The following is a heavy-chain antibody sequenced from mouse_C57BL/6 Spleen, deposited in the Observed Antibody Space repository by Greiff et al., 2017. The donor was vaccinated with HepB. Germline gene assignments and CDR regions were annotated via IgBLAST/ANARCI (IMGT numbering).Heavy chain of an antibody. CDR2: IRLKSDNYAT. Sequence: EVNVVESGGGLVQPGGSMKLSCVASGFTFSNYWMNWVRQSPEKGLEWVAQIRLKSDNYATHYAESVKGRFTISRDDSKSSVYLQMNNLRAEDTGIYYCTDDTYWGQGTLVTVSA. CDR1: GFTFSNYW. CDR3: TDDTY. J-gene: IGHJ3*01. D-gene: IGHD2-3*01. V-gene: IGHV6-3*01.